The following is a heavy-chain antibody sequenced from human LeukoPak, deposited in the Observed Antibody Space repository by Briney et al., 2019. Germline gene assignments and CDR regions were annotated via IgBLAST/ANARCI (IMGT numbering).Heavy chain of an antibody. CDR2: IIPIFGTA. CDR3: ASQIYYYDSSGYYFADYYYYYMDV. D-gene: IGHD3-22*01. CDR1: GGTFSSYA. Sequence: ASVKVSCKASGGTFSSYAISWVRQAPGQGLEWMGGIIPIFGTANYAQKFQGRVTITADKSTSTAYMELSSLRSEDTAVYYCASQIYYYDSSGYYFADYYYYYMDVWGKGTTVTVSS. J-gene: IGHJ6*03. V-gene: IGHV1-69*06.